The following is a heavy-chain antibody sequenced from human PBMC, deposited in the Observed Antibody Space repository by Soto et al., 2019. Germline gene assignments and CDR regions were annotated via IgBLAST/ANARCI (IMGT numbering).Heavy chain of an antibody. CDR1: GGSVTTGNW. CDR3: VRLYCRGGACPYYYYYSMDV. Sequence: TLSLTCAVSGGSVTTGNWWGWVRQPPGRGLEWIGEVFHTGSTSYNPSLKSRVTLSVDKSKNQFSLKLSSVTAADTAVYYCVRLYCRGGACPYYYYYSMDVWGQGTTVTVSS. D-gene: IGHD2-15*01. J-gene: IGHJ6*02. V-gene: IGHV4-4*02. CDR2: VFHTGST.